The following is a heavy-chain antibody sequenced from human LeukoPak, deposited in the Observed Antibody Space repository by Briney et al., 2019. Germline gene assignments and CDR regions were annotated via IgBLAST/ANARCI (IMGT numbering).Heavy chain of an antibody. V-gene: IGHV3-23*01. CDR1: GLTFSSYG. CDR2: ITGGGGTT. Sequence: GGSLRLSCEASGLTFSSYGMSWVRQAPGKGLQWVSAITGGGGTTYYADSVKGRFTISRDNSKNMLYLQMNSLRAEDTAVYYCAKMEGYFDYWGQGTLVPVSS. CDR3: AKMEGYFDY. D-gene: IGHD1-1*01. J-gene: IGHJ4*02.